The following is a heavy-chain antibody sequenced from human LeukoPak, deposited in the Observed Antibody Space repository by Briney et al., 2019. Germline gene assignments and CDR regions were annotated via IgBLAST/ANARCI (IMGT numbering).Heavy chain of an antibody. CDR2: ISYDGSNK. CDR1: GFTFSSYA. CDR3: ARDEAPFRIIATYY. V-gene: IGHV3-30-3*01. J-gene: IGHJ4*02. Sequence: PGGSLRLFCAASGFTFSSYAMHWVRQAPGKGLEWVAVISYDGSNKYYADSVKGRFTISRDNSKNTLYLQMNSLRAEDTAVYYCARDEAPFRIIATYYWGQGTLVTVSS. D-gene: IGHD6-13*01.